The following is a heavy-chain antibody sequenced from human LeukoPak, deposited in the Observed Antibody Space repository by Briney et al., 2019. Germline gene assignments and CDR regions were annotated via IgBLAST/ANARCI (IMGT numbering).Heavy chain of an antibody. D-gene: IGHD2-21*01. V-gene: IGHV1-24*01. CDR2: FDPEDGET. CDR1: GYTLTELS. CDR3: ATGWGGEGY. Sequence: ASVKVSCKVSGYTLTELSMHWLRQAPGKGLEWMGGFDPEDGETIYAQKFQGRVTVTEDTSTDTAYMELSSLRSEDTAVYYCATGWGGEGYWGQGTLATVSS. J-gene: IGHJ4*02.